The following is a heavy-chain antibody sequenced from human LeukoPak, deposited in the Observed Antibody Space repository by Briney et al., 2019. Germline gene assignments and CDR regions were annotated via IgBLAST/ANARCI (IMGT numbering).Heavy chain of an antibody. CDR1: GYTFTSYG. Sequence: ASVKVSCKASGYTFTSYGISWVRQAPGQGLEWMGWISAYNGNTNYAQKLQGRVTMTTDTSTSTAYMELSSLRSEDTAVYYCARVWFGELSAFDIWGQGTMVTVSS. V-gene: IGHV1-18*01. CDR2: ISAYNGNT. CDR3: ARVWFGELSAFDI. J-gene: IGHJ3*02. D-gene: IGHD3-10*01.